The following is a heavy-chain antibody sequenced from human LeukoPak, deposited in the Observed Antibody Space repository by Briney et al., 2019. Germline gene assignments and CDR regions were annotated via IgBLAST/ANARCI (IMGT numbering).Heavy chain of an antibody. V-gene: IGHV3-23*01. CDR1: GFTFSSYA. CDR2: ISGSGGST. D-gene: IGHD2-15*01. CDR3: AKGVVADSYYYYYYGMDV. J-gene: IGHJ6*02. Sequence: GGSLRLSRAASGFTFSSYAMSWVRQAPGKGLEWVSAISGSGGSTYYADSVKGRFTISRDNSKNTLYLQMNSLRAEDTAVYYCAKGVVADSYYYYYYGMDVWGQGTTVTVSS.